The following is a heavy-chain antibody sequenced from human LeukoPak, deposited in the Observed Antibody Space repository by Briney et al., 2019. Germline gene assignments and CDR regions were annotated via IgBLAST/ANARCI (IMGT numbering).Heavy chain of an antibody. Sequence: SSETLSLTCTVSGGSISSYYWSWIRQPPGKGLEWIGYIYYSGSTNYNPSLKSRVTISVDTSKNQFSLKLSSVTAADAAVYYCARARGSSFQHWGQGTLVTVSS. V-gene: IGHV4-59*01. D-gene: IGHD1-26*01. CDR3: ARARGSSFQH. CDR1: GGSISSYY. J-gene: IGHJ1*01. CDR2: IYYSGST.